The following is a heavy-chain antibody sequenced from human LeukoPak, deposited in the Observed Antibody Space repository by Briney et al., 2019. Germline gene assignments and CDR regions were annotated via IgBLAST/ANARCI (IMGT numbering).Heavy chain of an antibody. Sequence: SSETLSLTCAVYGGSFSGYYWSWIRQPPGKWLEWIGEINHSGSTNYNPSLKSRVTISVDTSKNQFSLKLSSVTAADTAVYYCARRGWLRPTPLDYWGQGTLVTVSS. V-gene: IGHV4-34*01. CDR2: INHSGST. CDR3: ARRGWLRPTPLDY. D-gene: IGHD5-12*01. J-gene: IGHJ4*02. CDR1: GGSFSGYY.